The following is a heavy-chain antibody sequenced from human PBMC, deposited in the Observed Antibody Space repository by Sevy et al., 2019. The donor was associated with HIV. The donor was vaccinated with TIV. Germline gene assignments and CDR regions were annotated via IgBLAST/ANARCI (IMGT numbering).Heavy chain of an antibody. J-gene: IGHJ4*02. CDR2: IYYSGST. CDR1: GGSISSSSYY. D-gene: IGHD1-1*01. Sequence: SETLSLTCTVSGGSISSSSYYWGWIRQPPGKGLEWIGSIYYSGSTYYNPSLKSRVTISVDTSKNQFSLKLSSVTAADTAIYYCARGGPNQQQLDYFDHWGQGTLVTVSS. CDR3: ARGGPNQQQLDYFDH. V-gene: IGHV4-39*07.